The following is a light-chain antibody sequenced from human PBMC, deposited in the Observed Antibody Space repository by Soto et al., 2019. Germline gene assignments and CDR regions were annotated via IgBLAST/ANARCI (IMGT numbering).Light chain of an antibody. V-gene: IGLV2-14*01. Sequence: QSVLTQPASVSGSPGQSIAISCTGSSSDVGFYNYISWYQQHPGKVPKLIIYEVTNRPSGVSNRFSGSKSRNTASLTISGLQAEDEADYYSCSYTTSSTRVFGTGTKVTVL. CDR3: CSYTTSSTRV. CDR1: SSDVGFYNY. J-gene: IGLJ1*01. CDR2: EVT.